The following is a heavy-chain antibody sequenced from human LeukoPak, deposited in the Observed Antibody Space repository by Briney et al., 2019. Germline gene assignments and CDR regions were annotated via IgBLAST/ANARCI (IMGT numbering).Heavy chain of an antibody. J-gene: IGHJ3*02. CDR1: GGSISSYY. Sequence: SETLSLTCTVSGGSISSYYWSWIRQPPGKGLEWIGYTYYSGSTNYNPSLKSRVTISVDTSKNQFSLKLSSVTAADTAVYYCAREATIQLGAFDIWGQGTMVTVSS. CDR2: TYYSGST. CDR3: AREATIQLGAFDI. D-gene: IGHD5-24*01. V-gene: IGHV4-59*01.